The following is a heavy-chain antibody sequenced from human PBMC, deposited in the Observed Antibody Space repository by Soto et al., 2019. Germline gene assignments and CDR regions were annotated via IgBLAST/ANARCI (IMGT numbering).Heavy chain of an antibody. CDR3: ARERGYCSGGSCPVDY. D-gene: IGHD2-15*01. J-gene: IGHJ4*02. CDR1: GGSISSSSYY. CDR2: IYYSGST. Sequence: PSETLSLTCTVSGGSISSSSYYWGWIRQPPGKGLEWIGSIYYSGSTYYNPSLKSRVTISVDTSKNQFSLKLSSVTAADTAVYYCARERGYCSGGSCPVDYWGQGTLVTLSS. V-gene: IGHV4-39*02.